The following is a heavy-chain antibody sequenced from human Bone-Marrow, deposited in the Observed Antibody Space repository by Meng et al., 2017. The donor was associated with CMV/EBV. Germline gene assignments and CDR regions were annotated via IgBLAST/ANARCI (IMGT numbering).Heavy chain of an antibody. Sequence: SVKVSCKASGGTFSSYAISWVRQAPGQGLEWMGGIIPIFGTANYAQKFQGRVTITTDESTSTAYMELSRLRSDDTAVYYCATSSAAVNWFDPGGQEPWSPSPQ. CDR1: GGTFSSYA. J-gene: IGHJ5*02. CDR3: ATSSAAVNWFDP. CDR2: IIPIFGTA. V-gene: IGHV1-69*05. D-gene: IGHD6-6*01.